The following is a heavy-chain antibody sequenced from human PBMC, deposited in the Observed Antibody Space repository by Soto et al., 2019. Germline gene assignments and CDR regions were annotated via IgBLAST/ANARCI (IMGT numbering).Heavy chain of an antibody. D-gene: IGHD6-13*01. Sequence: SVKVSCKASGGTFSSYAISWVRQAPGQGLEWMGGIIPIFGTANYAQKFQGRVTMTEDTSTDTAYMELSSLRSEDTAVYYCATNVQQQLAYYYYGMDVWGQGTTVTVSS. CDR1: GGTFSSYA. J-gene: IGHJ6*02. CDR2: IIPIFGTA. CDR3: ATNVQQQLAYYYYGMDV. V-gene: IGHV1-69*06.